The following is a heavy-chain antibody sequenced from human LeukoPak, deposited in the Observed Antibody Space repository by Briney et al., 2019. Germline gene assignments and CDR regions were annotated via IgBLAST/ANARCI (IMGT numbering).Heavy chain of an antibody. CDR3: ARPGYYYDSSGYLDDDYFDY. Sequence: PGGSLRLSCAASGFTFSSYAMSWVRQAPGKGLEWVSAISGSGGSTYYADSVKGRFTISRDNSKNTLYLQMNSLRAEDTAVYYCARPGYYYDSSGYLDDDYFDYWGQGTLVTVSS. D-gene: IGHD3-22*01. J-gene: IGHJ4*02. V-gene: IGHV3-23*01. CDR1: GFTFSSYA. CDR2: ISGSGGST.